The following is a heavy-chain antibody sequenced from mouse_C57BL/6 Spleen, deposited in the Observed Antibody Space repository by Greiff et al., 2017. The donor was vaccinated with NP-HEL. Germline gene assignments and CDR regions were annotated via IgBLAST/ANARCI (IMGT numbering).Heavy chain of an antibody. CDR2: IDPSDSYT. J-gene: IGHJ3*01. V-gene: IGHV1-59*01. CDR3: ARGVGAY. Sequence: VQLQQPGAELVRPGTSVKLSCKASGYTFTSYWMHWVKQRPGQGLEWIGVIDPSDSYTNYNQKFKGKATLTVDTSSSTAYMQLSSLTSEDSAVYYCARGVGAYWGQGTLVTVSA. CDR1: GYTFTSYW.